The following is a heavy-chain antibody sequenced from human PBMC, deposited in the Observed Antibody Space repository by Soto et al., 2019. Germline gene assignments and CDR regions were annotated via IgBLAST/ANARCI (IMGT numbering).Heavy chain of an antibody. CDR2: IYYSGST. Sequence: PSETLSLTCPVSGCSISSYYWSWIRQPPGKGLEWIGYIYYSGSTNYNPSLKSRVTISVDTSKNQLSLKLSSVTAADTAVYYCARRYGYYFDYWGQGTLVTVSS. CDR3: ARRYGYYFDY. V-gene: IGHV4-59*08. CDR1: GCSISSYY. D-gene: IGHD4-17*01. J-gene: IGHJ4*02.